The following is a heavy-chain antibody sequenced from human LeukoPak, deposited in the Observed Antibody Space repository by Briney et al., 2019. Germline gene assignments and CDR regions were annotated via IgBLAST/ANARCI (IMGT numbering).Heavy chain of an antibody. D-gene: IGHD3-9*01. CDR3: AREFNYDILTGYYYDAFDI. J-gene: IGHJ3*02. CDR1: GGSISSGSYY. Sequence: PSQTLSLTCTGSGGSISSGSYYWSWIRQPAGKGLEWIGRIYTSGSTNYNPSLKSRVTISVDTSKNQFSLKLSSVTAADTAVYYCAREFNYDILTGYYYDAFDIWGQGTMVTVSS. V-gene: IGHV4-61*02. CDR2: IYTSGST.